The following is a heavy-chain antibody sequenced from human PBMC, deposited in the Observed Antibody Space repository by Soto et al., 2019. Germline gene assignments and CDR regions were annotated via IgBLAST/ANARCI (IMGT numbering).Heavy chain of an antibody. CDR3: ARGKLRQVGWTIDY. Sequence: QVQLQQSGPGLVKPSETLSLTCTVSGGSLSPYYWSWVRQPPGKGLEWIGYIYYRGNTNYDPSLRNRVTIKVDTSKNQFSLELTSVTAADTAMYYCARGKLRQVGWTIDYWGQGTLVTVSS. CDR1: GGSLSPYY. J-gene: IGHJ4*02. D-gene: IGHD6-19*01. CDR2: IYYRGNT. V-gene: IGHV4-59*01.